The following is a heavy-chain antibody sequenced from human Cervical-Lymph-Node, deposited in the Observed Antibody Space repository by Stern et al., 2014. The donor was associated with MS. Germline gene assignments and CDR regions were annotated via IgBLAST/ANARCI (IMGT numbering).Heavy chain of an antibody. CDR3: ASAYSSSHYYFDY. Sequence: VQLVEPGGGVVHSGRSQRLSCAAFGFRYSSYAMHWVPQVPGKGLGWVALIWYDGSNPYYADSVTGRFTISRDNFKNTLYLQMNSLRAEDTAVYYCASAYSSSHYYFDYWGQGTLVTVSS. J-gene: IGHJ4*02. CDR2: IWYDGSNP. D-gene: IGHD6-13*01. CDR1: GFRYSSYA. V-gene: IGHV3-33*01.